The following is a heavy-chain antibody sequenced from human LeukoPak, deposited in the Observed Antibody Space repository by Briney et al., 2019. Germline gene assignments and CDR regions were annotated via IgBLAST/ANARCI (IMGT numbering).Heavy chain of an antibody. V-gene: IGHV4-38-2*02. CDR2: IYRSRST. CDR3: ARDRRYYDSSGYSNHFGWFDP. CDR1: GYSIGSGSN. D-gene: IGHD3-22*01. Sequence: SDSLSLTRAVSGYSIGSGSNWGRFRQPPGKGLERLESIYRSRSTYYNSSLKSRVPISVDTSKNQFSLKLSSVTAADTAVYYCARDRRYYDSSGYSNHFGWFDPWGQGTLVTVSS. J-gene: IGHJ5*02.